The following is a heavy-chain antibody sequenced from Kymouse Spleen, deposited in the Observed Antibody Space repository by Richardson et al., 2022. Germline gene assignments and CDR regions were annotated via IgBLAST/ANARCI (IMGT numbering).Heavy chain of an antibody. V-gene: IGHV4-4*02. J-gene: IGHJ5*02. Sequence: QVQLQESGPGLVKPSGTLSLTCAVSGGSISSSNWWSWVRQPPGKGLEWIGEIYHSGSTNYNPSLKSRVTISVDKSKNQFSLKLSSVTAADTAVYYCARAHVDIVATMGDWFDPWGQGTLVTVSS. CDR3: ARAHVDIVATMGDWFDP. CDR2: IYHSGST. D-gene: IGHD5-12*01. CDR1: GGSISSSNW.